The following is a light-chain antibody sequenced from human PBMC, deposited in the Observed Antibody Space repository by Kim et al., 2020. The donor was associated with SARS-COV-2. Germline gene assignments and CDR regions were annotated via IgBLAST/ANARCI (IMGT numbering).Light chain of an antibody. V-gene: IGLV2-8*01. CDR3: SSYAGSTNLV. CDR1: SNDVGGYNY. Sequence: GPSVSISRTGTSNDVGGYNYVSWYQQHPGKAPKLMLYDVSKRPSGVPDRFPGSKSGNTASLTVSGLQAVDEADYYCSSYAGSTNLVFGGGTQLTVL. CDR2: DVS. J-gene: IGLJ2*01.